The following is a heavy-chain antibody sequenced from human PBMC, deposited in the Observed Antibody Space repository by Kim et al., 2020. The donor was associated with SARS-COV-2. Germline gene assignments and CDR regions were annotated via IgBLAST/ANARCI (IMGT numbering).Heavy chain of an antibody. CDR1: GFTFSSYA. CDR2: ISGSGGST. V-gene: IGHV3-23*01. Sequence: GGSLRLSCAASGFTFSSYAMSWVRQASWKGLEWVSAISGSGGSTYYADSVKGRFTISRDNSKNTLYLQMNSLRAEDTAVYYCAKDDEYGDYATYYMDVWGKRTTVTVSS. D-gene: IGHD4-17*01. J-gene: IGHJ6*03. CDR3: AKDDEYGDYATYYMDV.